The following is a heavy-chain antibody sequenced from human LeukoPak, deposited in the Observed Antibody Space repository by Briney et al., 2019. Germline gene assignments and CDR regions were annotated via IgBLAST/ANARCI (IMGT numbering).Heavy chain of an antibody. CDR3: ARDRSYGAFDY. D-gene: IGHD1-26*01. V-gene: IGHV3-20*04. J-gene: IGHJ4*02. Sequence: GGSLRLSCAASGFTFDDYGMNWVRQAPGKGLEWVSGISWNGGRTYYADSVKGRFTISRDNAKNSLYLHMNSLRAEDTALYSCARDRSYGAFDYWGQGTLVIVSS. CDR2: ISWNGGRT. CDR1: GFTFDDYG.